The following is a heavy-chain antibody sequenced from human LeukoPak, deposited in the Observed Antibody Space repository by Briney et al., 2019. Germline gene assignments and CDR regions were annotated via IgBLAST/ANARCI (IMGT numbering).Heavy chain of an antibody. Sequence: GGSLRLSCAASGFTFSSYAMSWVRQAPGKGLEWVSAISGSGGSTYYADSVKGRFTISRDNAKNSLYLQMNSLRAEDTAVYYCARDGAVTNGRYFDYWGQGTLVTVSS. J-gene: IGHJ4*02. V-gene: IGHV3-23*01. D-gene: IGHD4-17*01. CDR1: GFTFSSYA. CDR3: ARDGAVTNGRYFDY. CDR2: ISGSGGST.